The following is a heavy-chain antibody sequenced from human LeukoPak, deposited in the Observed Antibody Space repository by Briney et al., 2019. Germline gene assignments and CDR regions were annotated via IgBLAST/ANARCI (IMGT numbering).Heavy chain of an antibody. CDR2: ISGSGGST. J-gene: IGHJ4*02. D-gene: IGHD2-2*01. V-gene: IGHV3-23*01. Sequence: PGGSLRLSCAASGFTFSSYAMSWVRQAPGKGLEWVSAISGSGGSTYYADSVKGRFTISRDNAKNSLYLQMNSLRAEDTAVYYCARALSDCSSTSCYTGVIDYWGQGTLVTVSS. CDR1: GFTFSSYA. CDR3: ARALSDCSSTSCYTGVIDY.